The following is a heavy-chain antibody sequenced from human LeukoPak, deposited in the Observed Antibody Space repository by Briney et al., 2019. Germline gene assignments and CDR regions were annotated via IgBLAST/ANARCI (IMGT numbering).Heavy chain of an antibody. J-gene: IGHJ4*02. V-gene: IGHV4-34*01. Sequence: SETLSLTCAVYGGSFSGYYWSWIRQPPGKGLEWIGEINHSGSTNYNPSLKSRVTISVDTSKNQFSLKLSSVTAADTAVYYCARTASSGTYGVGYFDYWGQGTLVTVSS. D-gene: IGHD3-22*01. CDR2: INHSGST. CDR3: ARTASSGTYGVGYFDY. CDR1: GGSFSGYY.